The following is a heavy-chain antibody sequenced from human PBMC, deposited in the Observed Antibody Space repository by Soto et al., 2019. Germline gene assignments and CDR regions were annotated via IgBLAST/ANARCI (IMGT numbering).Heavy chain of an antibody. Sequence: QVQLVESGGGVVQPGRSLRLSCAASGFTFSSYAMHWVRQAPGKGLEWVAVISYDGSNKYYADSVKGRFTISRDNSKNTLYLQMNSLRAEDTAVYYCARELDRSITVIVVGGYYYYGMDVWGQGTTVTVSS. D-gene: IGHD3-22*01. CDR3: ARELDRSITVIVVGGYYYYGMDV. J-gene: IGHJ6*02. CDR2: ISYDGSNK. CDR1: GFTFSSYA. V-gene: IGHV3-30-3*01.